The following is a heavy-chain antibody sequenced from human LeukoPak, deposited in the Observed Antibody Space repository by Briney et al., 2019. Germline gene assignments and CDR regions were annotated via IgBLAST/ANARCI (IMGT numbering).Heavy chain of an antibody. CDR1: GYTFTSYG. D-gene: IGHD6-13*01. V-gene: IGHV1-18*01. CDR2: ISAYNGNT. CDR3: ARETAAANWFDP. Sequence: ASVKVSCKASGYTFTSYGISWVRQAPGQGLEWMGWISAYNGNTNYAQKLQGRVAMTTDPSTSTAYMELRSLRSDDTAVYYCARETAAANWFDPWGQGTLVTGSS. J-gene: IGHJ5*02.